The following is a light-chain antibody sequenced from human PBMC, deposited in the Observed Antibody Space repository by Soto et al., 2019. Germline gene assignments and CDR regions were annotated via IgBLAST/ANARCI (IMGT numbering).Light chain of an antibody. J-gene: IGKJ2*01. V-gene: IGKV3-20*01. Sequence: PGEGATLSCRASQSVRSGSLAWYQQKPGQAPRLLIYGASSRATDIPDRFSGSGYGTDFILTISRLAPEDFAVYYCQHYADSPHTFGQGTKLEIK. CDR1: QSVRSGS. CDR3: QHYADSPHT. CDR2: GAS.